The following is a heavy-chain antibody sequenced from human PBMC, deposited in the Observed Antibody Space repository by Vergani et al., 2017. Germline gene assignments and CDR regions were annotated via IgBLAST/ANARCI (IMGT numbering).Heavy chain of an antibody. V-gene: IGHV3-49*03. J-gene: IGHJ4*02. CDR1: GFTFGYYA. D-gene: IGHD3-3*01. Sequence: EVQLVESGGDLVQPGRSLRLSCTASGFTFGYYAMDWFRQAPGQGLEWVGGIRSKAYGQATIYAASVKGRFTISRDNAKNSLYLQMNSLRAEDTAVYYCARDPRFLEWFRYTPDYFDYWGQGTLVTVSS. CDR2: IRSKAYGQAT. CDR3: ARDPRFLEWFRYTPDYFDY.